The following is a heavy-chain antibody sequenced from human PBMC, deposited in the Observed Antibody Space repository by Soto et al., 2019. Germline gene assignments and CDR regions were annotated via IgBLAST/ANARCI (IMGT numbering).Heavy chain of an antibody. Sequence: QVQLVQSGGEVKKPGTSVKVSCKASGYTFTSYGISWVRQAPGQGLEWMGWISGYNGNTNYAQKFQGRVTMTTDTSTTTAYMELRSLSSDFTAVYYCARMGDVPYYYYGLDVWGPGTTVTVSS. CDR3: ARMGDVPYYYYGLDV. J-gene: IGHJ6*02. CDR1: GYTFTSYG. V-gene: IGHV1-18*01. CDR2: ISGYNGNT. D-gene: IGHD3-16*01.